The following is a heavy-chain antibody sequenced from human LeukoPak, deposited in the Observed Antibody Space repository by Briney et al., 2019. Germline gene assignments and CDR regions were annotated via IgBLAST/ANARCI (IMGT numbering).Heavy chain of an antibody. CDR3: AREDYYDSSGAFDI. D-gene: IGHD3-22*01. CDR2: IWYDGSNK. CDR1: GFTFSSYG. Sequence: GGSLRLSCAASGFTFSSYGMHWVRQAPGKGLEWVAVIWYDGSNKYYADSVKGRFTISRDNSKNTLYLQMNSLRAEDTAVYYCAREDYYDSSGAFDIWGQGTKVTVSS. J-gene: IGHJ3*02. V-gene: IGHV3-33*01.